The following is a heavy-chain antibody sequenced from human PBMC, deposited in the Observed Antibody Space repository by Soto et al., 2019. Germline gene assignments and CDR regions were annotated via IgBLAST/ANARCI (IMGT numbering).Heavy chain of an antibody. J-gene: IGHJ4*02. V-gene: IGHV1-3*01. D-gene: IGHD6-13*01. CDR3: ARSYSRSWYLGFDY. CDR2: INAGNGNT. CDR1: GYTFTSYA. Sequence: ASVKVSCKASGYTFTSYAMHWLRQAPGQRLEWMGWINAGNGNTKYSQKFQGRVTITRDTSASTAYMELSSLRSEDTAVYYCARSYSRSWYLGFDYWGQGTLVTVSS.